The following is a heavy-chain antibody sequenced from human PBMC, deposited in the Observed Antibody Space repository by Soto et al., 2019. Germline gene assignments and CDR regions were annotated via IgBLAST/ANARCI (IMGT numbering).Heavy chain of an antibody. CDR1: GFIFNDYS. CDR2: ISSMSSTI. D-gene: IGHD6-19*01. Sequence: EVQLVESGEALVQPGGSLGLSCEASGFIFNDYSLNRVRQAPGKGLGWISNISSMSSTILHAESVKGRFTTSRDNAKNSLYLQMNRLRDEDTGVYYCARDRVPGSGLPAYWGQGTLVAVSS. V-gene: IGHV3-48*02. CDR3: ARDRVPGSGLPAY. J-gene: IGHJ4*02.